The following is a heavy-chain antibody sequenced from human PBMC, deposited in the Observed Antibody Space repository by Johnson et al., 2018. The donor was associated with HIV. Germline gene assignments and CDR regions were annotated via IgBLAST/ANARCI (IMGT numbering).Heavy chain of an antibody. Sequence: EVQLMESGGGLVQPGGSLRLSCAASGFIFSNYWMSWVRQAPGRGLEWLANIKEDGSEDYYVDSLKGRFTISRDNARNSLYLQMDSLRPGDSAVYYCARDGVYSSPHDAFDIWGQGTMVTVSP. D-gene: IGHD6-13*01. V-gene: IGHV3-7*05. CDR2: IKEDGSED. CDR3: ARDGVYSSPHDAFDI. CDR1: GFIFSNYW. J-gene: IGHJ3*02.